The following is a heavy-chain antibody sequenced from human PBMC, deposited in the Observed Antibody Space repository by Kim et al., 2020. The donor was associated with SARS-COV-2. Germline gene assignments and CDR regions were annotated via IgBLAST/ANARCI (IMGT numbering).Heavy chain of an antibody. J-gene: IGHJ4*02. Sequence: ASVKVSCKASGYTFTNYALIWVRQAPGQGLEWMGWISTYTGKTKSAQKLQGRVTMTSDTSTGTAYMELRSLRSDDTAVYFCARVNQIVVRITRKEMNYFDYWGQGTLITVSS. CDR2: ISTYTGKT. D-gene: IGHD2-2*01. CDR3: ARVNQIVVRITRKEMNYFDY. V-gene: IGHV1-18*01. CDR1: GYTFTNYA.